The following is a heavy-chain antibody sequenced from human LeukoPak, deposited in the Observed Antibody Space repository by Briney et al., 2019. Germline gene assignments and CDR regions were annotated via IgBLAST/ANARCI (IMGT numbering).Heavy chain of an antibody. CDR3: ARDQPSDYYDTSGYYYGFFDY. V-gene: IGHV3-30*04. J-gene: IGHJ4*02. Sequence: GGSLRLSCAASGFTFNNYSMHWVRQAPGKGLEWVAVISFDGRNKYYADSVKGRFTISRDSSKNTLSLQMHSLRTEDTAVYYCARDQPSDYYDTSGYYYGFFDYWGQGTLVTVSS. D-gene: IGHD3-22*01. CDR2: ISFDGRNK. CDR1: GFTFNNYS.